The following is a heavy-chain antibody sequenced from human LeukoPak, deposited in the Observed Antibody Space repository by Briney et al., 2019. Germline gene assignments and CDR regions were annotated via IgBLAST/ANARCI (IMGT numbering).Heavy chain of an antibody. CDR1: GFTFSSYW. J-gene: IGHJ6*03. D-gene: IGHD6-19*01. V-gene: IGHV3-7*01. CDR2: IKQDGSEK. Sequence: PGGSLRLSCAASGFTFSSYWMSWVRQAPGKGLEWVANIKQDGSEKYYVDSVKGRFTISRDNAKNSLYLQMNSPRAEDTAVYYCARAAGSSGWYYYYYMDVWGKGTTVTVSS. CDR3: ARAAGSSGWYYYYYMDV.